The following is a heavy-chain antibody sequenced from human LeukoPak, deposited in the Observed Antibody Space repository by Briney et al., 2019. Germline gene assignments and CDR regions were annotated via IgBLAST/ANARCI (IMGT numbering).Heavy chain of an antibody. J-gene: IGHJ5*02. V-gene: IGHV4-59*08. CDR2: IHYSGST. CDR1: GGSISSYY. Sequence: ASETLSLTCTVSGGSISSYYWSWIRQPPGKGLEWIGYIHYSGSTSYNPSLKSRVTISVDTSKNQFSLKLNSVTAADTAVYYCARLRVPATSFDPWGQGTLVTVSS. D-gene: IGHD2-2*01. CDR3: ARLRVPATSFDP.